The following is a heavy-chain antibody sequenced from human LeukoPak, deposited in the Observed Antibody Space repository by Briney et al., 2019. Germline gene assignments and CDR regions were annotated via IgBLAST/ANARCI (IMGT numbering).Heavy chain of an antibody. D-gene: IGHD4-23*01. CDR3: ARVGDYGANWWFDP. CDR2: IIPILGIA. Sequence: SVKVSSKASGGTFSSYTISWVRQAPGQGLEWMGRIIPILGIANYAQKFQGRVTITADKSTSTAYMELSSLRSEDTAVYYCARVGDYGANWWFDPWGQGTLVTVSS. J-gene: IGHJ5*02. V-gene: IGHV1-69*02. CDR1: GGTFSSYT.